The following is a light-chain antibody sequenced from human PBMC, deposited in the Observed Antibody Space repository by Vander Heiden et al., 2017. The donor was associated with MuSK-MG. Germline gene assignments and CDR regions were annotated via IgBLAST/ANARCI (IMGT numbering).Light chain of an antibody. V-gene: IGLV2-14*03. CDR1: SSDVGGYNY. J-gene: IGLJ1*01. Sequence: HSALTQPASVSGSPGQSITISCTGTSSDVGGYNYVSWYQQHPGKAPKVMIYDVTNRPSGVSNRFSGSKSGNTASLTISGLQAEDEADYYCSSYTSSSTLVFGTGTKVTVL. CDR2: DVT. CDR3: SSYTSSSTLV.